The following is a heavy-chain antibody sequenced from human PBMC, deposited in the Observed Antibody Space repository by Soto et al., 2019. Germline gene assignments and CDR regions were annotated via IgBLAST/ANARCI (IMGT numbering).Heavy chain of an antibody. CDR1: GYTFSSYY. V-gene: IGHV1-46*01. CDR2: IKPNGGST. D-gene: IGHD3-9*01. CDR3: ARGLGLGDC. J-gene: IGHJ4*02. Sequence: QVQLVQSGAEVKKPGASVKVSCKASGYTFSSYYIHWVRQAPGQGLEWIGIIKPNGGSTNYAQNFQAILTVTRDTSTATVYMDLSALTSDDTAMYYCARGLGLGDCWGQGTLVTVSS.